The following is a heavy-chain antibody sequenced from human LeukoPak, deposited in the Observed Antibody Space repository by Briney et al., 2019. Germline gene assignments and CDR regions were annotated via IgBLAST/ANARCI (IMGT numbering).Heavy chain of an antibody. D-gene: IGHD6-6*01. CDR3: ARDNGSSNNYYMDV. CDR1: GFTFSSYA. V-gene: IGHV3-30-3*01. J-gene: IGHJ6*03. CDR2: ISYDGSNK. Sequence: GGSLRLSCAASGFTFSSYAMHWVRQAPGKGLEWVAVISYDGSNKYYADSVKGRFTISRDNSKNTLYLQMNSLRAEDTAVYYCARDNGSSNNYYMDVWGKGTTVTVSS.